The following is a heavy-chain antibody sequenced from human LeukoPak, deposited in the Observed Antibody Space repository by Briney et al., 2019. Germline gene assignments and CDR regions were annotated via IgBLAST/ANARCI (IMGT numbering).Heavy chain of an antibody. J-gene: IGHJ6*03. Sequence: ASVKVSCKASGYTFTGHYMHWVRQAPGQGLEWMGWINPNSGGSNYAQKFQGRVTMTRDTSISTAYMELGRLRSDDTAVYYCGRGFDFFYYLYMDGWGKGATVNVPS. V-gene: IGHV1-2*02. CDR2: INPNSGGS. D-gene: IGHD3-9*01. CDR1: GYTFTGHY. CDR3: GRGFDFFYYLYMDG.